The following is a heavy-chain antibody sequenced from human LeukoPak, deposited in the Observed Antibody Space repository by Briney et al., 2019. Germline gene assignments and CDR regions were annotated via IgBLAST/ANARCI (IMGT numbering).Heavy chain of an antibody. CDR1: GFTFSSYA. J-gene: IGHJ6*03. D-gene: IGHD4-23*01. Sequence: GGSLRLSCAASGFTFSSYAMSWVRQAPGKGLEWVSAISGSGGSTYYADSVKGRFTISRDNSKNTLYLQMNSLRAEDTAVYYCASSEVTGPSRAREYFYYYMDVRGKGTTVTVSS. CDR2: ISGSGGST. CDR3: ASSEVTGPSRAREYFYYYMDV. V-gene: IGHV3-23*01.